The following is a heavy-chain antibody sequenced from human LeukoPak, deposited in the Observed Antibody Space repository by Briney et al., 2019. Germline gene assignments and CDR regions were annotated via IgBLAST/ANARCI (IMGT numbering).Heavy chain of an antibody. CDR1: GFTFSNSA. CDR2: ISGSGGST. Sequence: PGGSLRLSCAASGFTFSNSAMGWVRQAPGKGLEWVSAISGSGGSTYYADSVKGRFTISRDNSKNTLYLQMNSLRAEDTAVYYCAKGYCSSTSYWAPDYWGQGTLVTVSS. V-gene: IGHV3-23*01. D-gene: IGHD2-2*01. J-gene: IGHJ4*02. CDR3: AKGYCSSTSYWAPDY.